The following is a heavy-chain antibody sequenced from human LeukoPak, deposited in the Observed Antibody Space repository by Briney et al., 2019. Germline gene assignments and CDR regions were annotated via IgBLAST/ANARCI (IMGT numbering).Heavy chain of an antibody. Sequence: SGTLSLTCTVSGGSINNYYWSWIRQPPGKGLEWIGYIYYSGSTNYNPSLKSRVTISVDTSKNQFSLKLSSVTAADTAVYYCARLLPSSSWYILDYWGQGTLVTVSS. CDR1: GGSINNYY. D-gene: IGHD6-13*01. CDR3: ARLLPSSSWYILDY. J-gene: IGHJ4*02. CDR2: IYYSGST. V-gene: IGHV4-59*08.